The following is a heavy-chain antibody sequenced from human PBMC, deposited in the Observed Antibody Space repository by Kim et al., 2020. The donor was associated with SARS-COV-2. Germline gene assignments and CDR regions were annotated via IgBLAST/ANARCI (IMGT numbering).Heavy chain of an antibody. Sequence: SADSVKGRFRISRDNSKGTLSLQMNSLRAEDTAVYYCAKSVGTSTTSWFHYWGQGALVSVSS. J-gene: IGHJ4*02. D-gene: IGHD2-2*01. CDR3: AKSVGTSTTSWFHY. V-gene: IGHV3-23*01.